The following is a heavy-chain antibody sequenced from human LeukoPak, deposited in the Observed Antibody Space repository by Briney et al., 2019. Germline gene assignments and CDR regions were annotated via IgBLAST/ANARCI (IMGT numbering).Heavy chain of an antibody. J-gene: IGHJ3*02. CDR2: ISSSSSYI. Sequence: GGSLRLSCAASGFTFSSYSMDWVRQAPGKGLEWVSSISSSSSYIYCADSVKGRFTISRDNAKNSLYLQMNSLRAEDTAVYYCARDGDYYDSSAHDAFDIWGQGTMVTVSS. CDR3: ARDGDYYDSSAHDAFDI. CDR1: GFTFSSYS. V-gene: IGHV3-21*01. D-gene: IGHD3-22*01.